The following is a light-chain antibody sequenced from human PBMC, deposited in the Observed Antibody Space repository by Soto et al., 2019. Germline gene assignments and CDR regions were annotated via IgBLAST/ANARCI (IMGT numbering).Light chain of an antibody. Sequence: IVMTQSPATLSVSPGERATLSCSASQSVSSHLGWYQQKPGQAPRLLIYGASTRATGIPAGFSGSGSGTEFTLTISSLQSEDFAVYYCQQYKNWPPTWTFGQGTKVDI. CDR3: QQYKNWPPTWT. CDR2: GAS. V-gene: IGKV3-15*01. J-gene: IGKJ1*01. CDR1: QSVSSH.